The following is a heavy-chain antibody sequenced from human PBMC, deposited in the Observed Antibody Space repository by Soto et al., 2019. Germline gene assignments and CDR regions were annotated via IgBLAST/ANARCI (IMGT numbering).Heavy chain of an antibody. CDR2: IIPIFGTA. CDR3: ARSVSLPDNGYNYNYFSVMAF. J-gene: IGHJ6*04. Sequence: GASVKVSCKASRGTFSSYAISWVRQSTGQGLEWMGAIIPIFGTANYAQKLQGRVTITADESTSTAYMEMSSLISEDTAVYYCARSVSLPDNGYNYNYFSVMAFRGKGSTDPV. CDR1: RGTFSSYA. D-gene: IGHD5-12*01. V-gene: IGHV1-69*13.